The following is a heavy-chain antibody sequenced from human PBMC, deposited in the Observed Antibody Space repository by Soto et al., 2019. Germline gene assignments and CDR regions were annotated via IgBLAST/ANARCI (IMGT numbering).Heavy chain of an antibody. J-gene: IGHJ5*02. CDR1: GGSFSGYY. D-gene: IGHD5-18*01. CDR2: INHSGST. CDR3: ARMRIQLWFSNWFDP. Sequence: SETLSLTCAVYGGSFSGYYWSWIRQPPGKGLEWIGEINHSGSTNYNPSLKSRVTISVDTSKNQFSLKLSSVTAADTAVYYCARMRIQLWFSNWFDPWGQGNLVTVSS. V-gene: IGHV4-34*01.